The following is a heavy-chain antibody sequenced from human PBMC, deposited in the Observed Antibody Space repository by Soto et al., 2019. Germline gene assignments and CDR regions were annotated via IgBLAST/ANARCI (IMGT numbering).Heavy chain of an antibody. V-gene: IGHV4-31*11. D-gene: IGHD3-3*01. CDR1: GDNIRSSDYY. J-gene: IGHJ4*02. Sequence: SETLSLTCAVSGDNIRSSDYYWSWIRQHPGKGLEWIGHIYYTGSTYYNPSLKSRVTISLDTSRNHFSLNLSSVTAADTAVYCCARGRFTSKSDCYFDSWAQGTLVTVSS. CDR3: ARGRFTSKSDCYFDS. CDR2: IYYTGST.